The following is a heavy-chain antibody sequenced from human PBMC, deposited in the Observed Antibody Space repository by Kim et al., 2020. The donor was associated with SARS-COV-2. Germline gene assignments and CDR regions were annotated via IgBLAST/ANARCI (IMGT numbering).Heavy chain of an antibody. J-gene: IGHJ4*02. Sequence: VRGRCTISRDKARNQLYLQMNSLRAEDTAVYYCAKWGIAVPDKRGGFDYWGQGTLVTVSS. V-gene: IGHV3-23*01. D-gene: IGHD6-19*01. CDR3: AKWGIAVPDKRGGFDY.